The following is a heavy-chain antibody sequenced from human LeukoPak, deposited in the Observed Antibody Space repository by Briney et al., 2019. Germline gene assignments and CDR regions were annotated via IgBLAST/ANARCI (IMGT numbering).Heavy chain of an antibody. D-gene: IGHD3-10*01. J-gene: IGHJ4*02. CDR2: IRYDGSNK. CDR3: AKSRHMVRGVTPFDY. V-gene: IGHV3-30*02. Sequence: PGGSLRRSCAASGFTFSSYGMHWVRQAPGKGLEWVAFIRYDGSNKYYADSVKGRFTISRDTSKNTLYLQMNSLRAEDTAVYYCAKSRHMVRGVTPFDYWGQGTLVTVSS. CDR1: GFTFSSYG.